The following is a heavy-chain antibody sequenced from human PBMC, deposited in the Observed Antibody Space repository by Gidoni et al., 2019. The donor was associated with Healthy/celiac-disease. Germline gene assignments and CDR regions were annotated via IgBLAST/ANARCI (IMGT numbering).Heavy chain of an antibody. J-gene: IGHJ3*02. CDR3: ARPRGTDAFDI. CDR1: GSSFTSYW. CDR2: MDPGDSDT. V-gene: IGHV5-51*01. Sequence: EVQLVQSGAEVKKPGESLKLSCKGSGSSFTSYWIGLVRQIPGKGLEWMGIMDPGDSDTRYSPSFQGQVTISADKAISTAYLQWSSLKASDTAMYYCARPRGTDAFDIWGQGTMVTVSS.